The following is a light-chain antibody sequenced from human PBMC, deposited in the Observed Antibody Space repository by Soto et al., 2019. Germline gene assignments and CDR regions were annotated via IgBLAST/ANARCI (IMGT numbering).Light chain of an antibody. V-gene: IGLV2-14*01. CDR2: EVI. Sequence: QSVLTQPASVSGSPGQSITISCTGTSSDVGGFNYVSWYQQHPGKAPKLIIYEVIHRPSGVSVRFSASKSGNTASLTISGLQAEDEADYYCSSYTSTSTFYVFGIGTKLTVL. CDR3: SSYTSTSTFYV. CDR1: SSDVGGFNY. J-gene: IGLJ1*01.